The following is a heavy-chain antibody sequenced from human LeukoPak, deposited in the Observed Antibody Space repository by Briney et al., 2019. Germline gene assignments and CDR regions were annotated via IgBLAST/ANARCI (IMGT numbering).Heavy chain of an antibody. Sequence: SETLSLTCTVSGGSISSSSYYWGWIRQPPGKGLEWIGSIYYSGSTYYNPSLKSRVTISVDTSKNQFSLKLSSVTAADTAVYYCARVNSGSYYHYYYMDVWGKGTTVTVSS. CDR3: ARVNSGSYYHYYYMDV. CDR2: IYYSGST. J-gene: IGHJ6*03. V-gene: IGHV4-39*07. D-gene: IGHD1-26*01. CDR1: GGSISSSSYY.